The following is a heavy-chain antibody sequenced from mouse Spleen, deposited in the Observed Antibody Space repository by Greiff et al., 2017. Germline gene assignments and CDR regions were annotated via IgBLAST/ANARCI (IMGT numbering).Heavy chain of an antibody. CDR2: ISTGSSTT. CDR3: VRGLYYYAMDY. Sequence: EVMLVESGGGLVKPGGSLKLSCAASGFTFSDYGMHWVRQAPEKGLEWVAYISTGSSTTYYADTVKGRFTISRDNAKNTLFLQMTSLRSEDTAMYYCVRGLYYYAMDYWGQGTSVTVSS. CDR1: GFTFSDYG. V-gene: IGHV5-17*01. J-gene: IGHJ4*01. D-gene: IGHD1-1*01.